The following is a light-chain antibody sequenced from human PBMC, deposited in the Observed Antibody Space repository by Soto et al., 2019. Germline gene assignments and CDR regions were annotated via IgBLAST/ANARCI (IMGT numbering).Light chain of an antibody. J-gene: IGKJ5*01. CDR2: HAS. V-gene: IGKV3-20*01. Sequence: DIVLTQSPGALSLSPGERATLSCRANQSVSSNFLAWYQQKPGQAPRLLIYHASTRATGIPDRFSGSGSGTDFTLTITSLEPEDSAVYFCQQYTGPPTTFGQGTRLEIK. CDR3: QQYTGPPTT. CDR1: QSVSSNF.